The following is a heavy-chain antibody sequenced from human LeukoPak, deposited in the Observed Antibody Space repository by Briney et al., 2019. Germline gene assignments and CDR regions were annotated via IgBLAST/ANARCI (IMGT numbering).Heavy chain of an antibody. Sequence: SGPALVKPTQTLTLTCTFSGFSLSTSGMRVSWIRQPPGKALEWLARIDWDDDKFYSTSLKTRLTISKDTSKNQVVLTMTNMDPFDTTPYFCARNQFESSSDAFDIWGQGTMVTVSS. CDR1: GFSLSTSGMR. D-gene: IGHD6-6*01. CDR2: IDWDDDK. J-gene: IGHJ3*02. V-gene: IGHV2-70*04. CDR3: ARNQFESSSDAFDI.